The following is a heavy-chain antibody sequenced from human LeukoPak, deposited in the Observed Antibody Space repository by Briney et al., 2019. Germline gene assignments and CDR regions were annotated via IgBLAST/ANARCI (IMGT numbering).Heavy chain of an antibody. CDR2: INHSGST. CDR3: ARERSGSYSGDFDY. J-gene: IGHJ4*02. V-gene: IGHV4-34*01. D-gene: IGHD1-26*01. CDR1: GGSFSGYY. Sequence: SETLSLTCAVYGGSFSGYYWSRIRQPPGKGLEWIGEINHSGSTNYNPSLKSRVTTSVDTSKNQFSLKLSSVTAADTAVYYCARERSGSYSGDFDYWGQGTLVTVSS.